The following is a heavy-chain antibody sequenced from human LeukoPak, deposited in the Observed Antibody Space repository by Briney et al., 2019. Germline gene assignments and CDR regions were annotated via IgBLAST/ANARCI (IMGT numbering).Heavy chain of an antibody. D-gene: IGHD5-24*01. Sequence: GGSLRLSCAASGFTVSSNHMSWVRQAPGKGLEWVANIKQDGSEIYYVDSVKGRFTISRDNAKNSLYLQMNSLRAEDTAVYYCTGKRFDPWGQGTLVIVSS. CDR2: IKQDGSEI. J-gene: IGHJ5*02. CDR3: TGKRFDP. V-gene: IGHV3-7*01. CDR1: GFTVSSNH.